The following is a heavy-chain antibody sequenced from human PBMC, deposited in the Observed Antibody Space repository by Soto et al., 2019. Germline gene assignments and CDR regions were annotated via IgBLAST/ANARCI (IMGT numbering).Heavy chain of an antibody. Sequence: QVQLQQWGAGLLKPSETLSLTCAVYGGFVSSGSYYWSWIRQPPGKGLEGIGEMSHSGGTHFNPSLKSRVTIAVDTSKNQFSLKMSSVTAADTALYYCARVERGTATTVVDAFDIWGPVTMVTVSS. CDR1: GGFVSSGSYY. V-gene: IGHV4-34*01. D-gene: IGHD1-1*01. CDR3: ARVERGTATTVVDAFDI. J-gene: IGHJ3*02. CDR2: MSHSGGT.